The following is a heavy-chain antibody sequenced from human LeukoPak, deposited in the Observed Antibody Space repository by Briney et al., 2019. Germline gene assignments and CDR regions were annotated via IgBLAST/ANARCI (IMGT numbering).Heavy chain of an antibody. CDR1: GGSFSGYY. D-gene: IGHD6-6*01. V-gene: IGHV4-34*01. CDR3: ARDNLFAAARPGYYYGMDV. J-gene: IGHJ6*02. Sequence: SETLSLTCAVYGGSFSGYYWSWIRQPPGKGLEWIGEINHSGSTNYNPSLKSRVTISVDTSKNQFSLKLSSVTAADTAVYYCARDNLFAAARPGYYYGMDVWAQGPTVTVSS. CDR2: INHSGST.